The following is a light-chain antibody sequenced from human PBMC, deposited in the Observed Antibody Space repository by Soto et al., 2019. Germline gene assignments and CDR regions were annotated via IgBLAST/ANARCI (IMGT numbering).Light chain of an antibody. V-gene: IGKV1-5*03. CDR2: RAS. CDR3: QQYNDYSMWT. CDR1: QSINTY. J-gene: IGKJ1*01. Sequence: DIQMTQSPSTLSASVGDRVTITCRASQSINTYLAWYQQKPGKAPKLLIYRASNLESGVPSRFSGSGSGTEFTLTVSSLQPDDFATYYCQQYNDYSMWTFGQGTKVEIK.